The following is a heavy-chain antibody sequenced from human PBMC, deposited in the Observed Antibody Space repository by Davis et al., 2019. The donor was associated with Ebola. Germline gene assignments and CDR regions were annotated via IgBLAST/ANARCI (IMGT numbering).Heavy chain of an antibody. V-gene: IGHV3-30-3*01. CDR3: ARDRHYYGSGSYHY. CDR1: GFTFSSYA. Sequence: GGSLRLSCAASGFTFSSYAMHWVRQAPGKGLEWVAVISYDGSNKYYADSVKGRFTISRDNSKNTLYLQMNSLRAEDTAVYYCARDRHYYGSGSYHYWGQGTLVTVSS. J-gene: IGHJ4*02. D-gene: IGHD3-10*01. CDR2: ISYDGSNK.